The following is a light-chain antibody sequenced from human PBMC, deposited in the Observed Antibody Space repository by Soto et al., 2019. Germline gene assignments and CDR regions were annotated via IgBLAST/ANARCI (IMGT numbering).Light chain of an antibody. Sequence: DIQMTQSPSSVSASVGDRVTITCRASRGISSWLAWYQQKPGKAPKLLIYSVSSLQSGVPSRFSGSASGTVFTLTISSLQPDDCAIYYCQQYNSYWTFGQGTKVDIK. CDR2: SVS. V-gene: IGKV1D-16*01. CDR1: RGISSW. J-gene: IGKJ1*01. CDR3: QQYNSYWT.